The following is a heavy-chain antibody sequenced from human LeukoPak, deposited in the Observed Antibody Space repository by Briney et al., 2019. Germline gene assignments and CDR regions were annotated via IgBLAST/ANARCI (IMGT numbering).Heavy chain of an antibody. CDR2: ISYDGSNK. V-gene: IGHV3-30*04. CDR3: ARDLGGQQLVEDCFDY. J-gene: IGHJ4*02. D-gene: IGHD6-13*01. CDR1: GFTFSSYA. Sequence: GRSLRLSCAASGFTFSSYAMHWVRQAPGKGLNGGAVISYDGSNKYYADSVKGRFTISRDNSKNTLYLQMNSLRAEDTAVYYCARDLGGQQLVEDCFDYWGQGTLVTVSS.